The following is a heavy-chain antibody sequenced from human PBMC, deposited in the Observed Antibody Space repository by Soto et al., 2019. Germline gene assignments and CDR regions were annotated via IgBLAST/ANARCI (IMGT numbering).Heavy chain of an antibody. J-gene: IGHJ4*02. Sequence: QVQLVQSGAEVKEPGASVRVSCKASGYTFTSHTLHWARQAPGQGLEWMGWIIVSNGSPRYAPQFQGRVTFGRDTSATTAYMEISSLTSEDTAVYYCARETEDGVPGDYWGQGTLVVVSS. D-gene: IGHD3-3*01. CDR1: GYTFTSHT. CDR2: IIVSNGSP. V-gene: IGHV1-3*01. CDR3: ARETEDGVPGDY.